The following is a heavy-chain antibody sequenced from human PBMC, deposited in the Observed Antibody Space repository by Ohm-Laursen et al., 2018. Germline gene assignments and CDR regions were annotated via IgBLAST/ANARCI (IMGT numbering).Heavy chain of an antibody. Sequence: SVKVSCKASGFTFTSSAMQWVRQARGQRLEWIGWIVVGSGNTNYAQKFQERVTITRDMSTSTAYMELSSLRSEDTAVYYCAASSGSYYGGDWYFDLWGRGTLVTVSS. CDR2: IVVGSGNT. D-gene: IGHD1-26*01. CDR1: GFTFTSSA. CDR3: AASSGSYYGGDWYFDL. J-gene: IGHJ2*01. V-gene: IGHV1-58*02.